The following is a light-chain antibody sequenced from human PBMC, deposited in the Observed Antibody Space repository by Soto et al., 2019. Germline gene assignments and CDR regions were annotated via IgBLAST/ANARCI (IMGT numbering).Light chain of an antibody. J-gene: IGKJ5*01. Sequence: EIRMSQSVATLSVSKEEGATLSCRASQNVNSNLAWYQQRPGQAPRLLIYRASTRASGVPARFSGSGSGTEFTLTISSLQSEDFAVYYCQQYRNWPTFCQVTRLEIK. CDR1: QNVNSN. CDR2: RAS. V-gene: IGKV3-15*01. CDR3: QQYRNWPT.